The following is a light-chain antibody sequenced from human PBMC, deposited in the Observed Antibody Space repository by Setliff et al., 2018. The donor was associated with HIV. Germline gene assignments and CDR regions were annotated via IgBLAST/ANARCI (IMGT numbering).Light chain of an antibody. J-gene: IGKJ4*01. V-gene: IGKV4-1*01. CDR2: WAS. CDR3: QQYYSPPLT. Sequence: IVVTQSPDSLTVPLGERATINCKSSQSVFYSSNNENYLAWYQQKPGQPPKLLIYWASTRESGVPDRFSGSGSGTDFTLTISSLQAEDVAVYYCQQYYSPPLTFGGGTKVDIK. CDR1: QSVFYSSNNENY.